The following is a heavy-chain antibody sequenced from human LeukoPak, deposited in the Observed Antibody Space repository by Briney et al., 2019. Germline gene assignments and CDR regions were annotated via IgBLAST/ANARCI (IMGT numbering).Heavy chain of an antibody. CDR2: ISSSSSYI. D-gene: IGHD4-17*01. J-gene: IGHJ4*02. Sequence: GGSLRLSCAASGFTFSSYSMNWVRQAPGKGREWGSSISSSSSYIYYADSVKGRFTISRDNAKNSLYLQMNSLRAADTAVYYCAITTVILFDYWGQGALVTVSS. CDR1: GFTFSSYS. CDR3: AITTVILFDY. V-gene: IGHV3-21*01.